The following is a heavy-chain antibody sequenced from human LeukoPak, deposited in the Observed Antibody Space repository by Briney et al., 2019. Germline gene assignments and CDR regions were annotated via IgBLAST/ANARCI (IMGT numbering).Heavy chain of an antibody. CDR3: ANRSGGSYASDDY. CDR1: GFTFNSYA. CDR2: ISGSSSST. D-gene: IGHD1-26*01. Sequence: GGSLILSCAASGFTFNSYAMTWVRQAPGKGVEWGSSISGSSSSTYYAVSVKGRFPISRDNSKNTLYLQMNSLGADDTAIYYCANRSGGSYASDDYWGQGTLVTVSS. V-gene: IGHV3-23*01. J-gene: IGHJ4*02.